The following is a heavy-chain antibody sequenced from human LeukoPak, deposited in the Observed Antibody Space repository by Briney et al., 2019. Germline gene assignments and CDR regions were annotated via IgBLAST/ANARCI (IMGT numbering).Heavy chain of an antibody. V-gene: IGHV1-46*01. Sequence: ASVKVSCKASGYTFTSYYMHWVRQAPGQGLEWMGIINPSGGRTSYAQRFQGRVTMTRALSTSTVYKELSSLRSEDTAVYYCARQGSSSGCHPWGQGTLVTVSS. J-gene: IGHJ5*02. CDR2: INPSGGRT. D-gene: IGHD6-19*01. CDR1: GYTFTSYY. CDR3: ARQGSSSGCHP.